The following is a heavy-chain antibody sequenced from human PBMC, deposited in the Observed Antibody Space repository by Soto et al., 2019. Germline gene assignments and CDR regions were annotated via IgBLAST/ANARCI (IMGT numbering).Heavy chain of an antibody. D-gene: IGHD1-1*01. CDR3: ARQFRDVYNAVEY. V-gene: IGHV4-59*08. CDR1: GGSISSYH. Sequence: QVQLQESGPGLVKPSETLSLTCTVSGGSISSYHWSWIRQSPGKGLEWIGYTSNSAPTIYNPSLRSRVXXSXAXXKNQFSLRLSSVTAADTAVYFCARQFRDVYNAVEYWGQGALVTVSS. CDR2: TSNSAPT. J-gene: IGHJ4*02.